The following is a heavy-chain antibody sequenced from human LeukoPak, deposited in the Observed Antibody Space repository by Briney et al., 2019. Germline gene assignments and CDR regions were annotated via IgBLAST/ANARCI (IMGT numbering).Heavy chain of an antibody. CDR2: IYTSGST. Sequence: PSETLSLTCTVSGGSISSYYWSWIRQPAGKGLEWIGRIYTSGSTNYNPSLKSRVTMSVDTSKNQFSLKLSSVTAADTAVYYCASSHSSGWVNGVAYWGQGTLVTVSS. J-gene: IGHJ4*02. D-gene: IGHD6-19*01. CDR3: ASSHSSGWVNGVAY. V-gene: IGHV4-4*07. CDR1: GGSISSYY.